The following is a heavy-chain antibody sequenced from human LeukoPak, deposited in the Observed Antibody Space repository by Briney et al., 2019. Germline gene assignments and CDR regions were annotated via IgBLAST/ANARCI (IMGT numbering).Heavy chain of an antibody. CDR3: ARGVWGYSYAP. J-gene: IGHJ5*02. V-gene: IGHV4-39*07. CDR1: GGSISSSSYY. Sequence: PSETLSLTCTVSGGSISSSSYYWGWIRQPPGTGLEWIGSIYYSGSTYYNPSLKSRVTISVDTSKNQFSLKLSSVTAADTAVYYCARGVWGYSYAPWGQGTLVTVSS. CDR2: IYYSGST. D-gene: IGHD5-18*01.